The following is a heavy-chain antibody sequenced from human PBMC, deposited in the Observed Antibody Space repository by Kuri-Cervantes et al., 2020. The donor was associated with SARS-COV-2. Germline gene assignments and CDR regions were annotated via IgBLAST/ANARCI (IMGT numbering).Heavy chain of an antibody. CDR1: GYSFTSYW. CDR3: ARGRIQGDIFDM. V-gene: IGHV5-51*01. J-gene: IGHJ3*02. CDR2: IYPGDSDT. D-gene: IGHD2-15*01. Sequence: KVSCKGSGYSFTSYWIGWVRRMPGKGLEWMGIIYPGDSDTRYSPSFQGQVTISADKSINTAYLQWRSLKASDTAKYYCARGRIQGDIFDMWGQGTMVTVSS.